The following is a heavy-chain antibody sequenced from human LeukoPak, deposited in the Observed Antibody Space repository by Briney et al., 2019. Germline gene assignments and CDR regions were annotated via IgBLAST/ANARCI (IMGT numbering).Heavy chain of an antibody. J-gene: IGHJ4*02. CDR2: IYYSGNT. Sequence: SETLSLTCNVSGGSISSYYWSWIRQPPGKGLEWIGYIYYSGNTNCNPSLKSRVTISIDTSKNRFSLNLSSVTAADTAVYYCARGSSSGYQAVFDYWGQGTLVTVSS. V-gene: IGHV4-59*01. D-gene: IGHD3-22*01. CDR3: ARGSSSGYQAVFDY. CDR1: GGSISSYY.